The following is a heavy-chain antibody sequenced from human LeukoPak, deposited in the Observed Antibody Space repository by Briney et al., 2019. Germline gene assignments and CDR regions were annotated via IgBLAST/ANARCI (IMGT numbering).Heavy chain of an antibody. Sequence: ASVKVSCKASGYTFTSYAMNWVRQAPGQGLEWMGWINTNTGNPTYAQGFTGRFVFSLDTSVSTAYLQISSLKAEDTAVYYCARVHEDIVVVPAAPSGYYYYYGMDVWGQGTTVTVSS. V-gene: IGHV7-4-1*02. CDR2: INTNTGNP. D-gene: IGHD2-2*01. CDR1: GYTFTSYA. J-gene: IGHJ6*02. CDR3: ARVHEDIVVVPAAPSGYYYYYGMDV.